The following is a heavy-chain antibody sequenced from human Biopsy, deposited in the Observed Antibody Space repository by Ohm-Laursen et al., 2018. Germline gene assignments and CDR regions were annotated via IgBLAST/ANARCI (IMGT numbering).Heavy chain of an antibody. Sequence: TQTLTLTGTFSGFSLTTPGVGVGWIRQPPGKALEWLALIYWNGKKRFRPSLRDRLTIIKDTSKNQVVLTVTNVDPVDKVTYYCARVLYYDSSGYFLDHWGQGTLVTVSS. CDR3: ARVLYYDSSGYFLDH. CDR2: IYWNGKK. V-gene: IGHV2-5*01. D-gene: IGHD3-22*01. CDR1: GFSLTTPGVG. J-gene: IGHJ1*01.